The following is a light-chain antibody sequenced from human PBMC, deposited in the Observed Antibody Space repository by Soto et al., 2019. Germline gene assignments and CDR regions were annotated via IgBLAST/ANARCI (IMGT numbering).Light chain of an antibody. CDR2: EVS. CDR3: SSYISSSTFVV. CDR1: SRDVGGYNY. J-gene: IGLJ2*01. Sequence: ALTQPASVSGSPGQSITISCTGTSRDVGGYNYVSWHQQHPGKAPKVIITEVSNRPSGVSNRFSGSKSGNTASLTISGLQAEDEADYYCSSYISSSTFVVFGGGTKLTVL. V-gene: IGLV2-14*01.